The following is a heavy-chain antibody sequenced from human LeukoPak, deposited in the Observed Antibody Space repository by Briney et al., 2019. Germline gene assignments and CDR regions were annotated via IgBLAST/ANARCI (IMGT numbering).Heavy chain of an antibody. D-gene: IGHD6-6*01. CDR3: AKGAIAARLPWYFDL. CDR2: NSGSGSST. V-gene: IGHV3-23*01. J-gene: IGHJ2*01. Sequence: PGRSLRLSCAASGFTFSSYAMSWVRQAPGKGLEWVSANSGSGSSTYYADSVKGRFTISRDNSKNTLYLQMNSLRAEDTAVYYCAKGAIAARLPWYFDLWGRGTLVTVSS. CDR1: GFTFSSYA.